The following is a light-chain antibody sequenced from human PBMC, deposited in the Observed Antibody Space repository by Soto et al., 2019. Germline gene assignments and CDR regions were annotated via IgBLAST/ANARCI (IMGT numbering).Light chain of an antibody. Sequence: DVQMTQSPSPLSASVGDRVTITCQASHDISDNLNWYQQKPGKAPKLLIYGASSLKTGVPSRFSGSGSGTHFSFTITSVQPEDIATYYCQQYGNIPGPFGPGTKVEIK. CDR1: HDISDN. CDR3: QQYGNIPGP. V-gene: IGKV1-33*01. CDR2: GAS. J-gene: IGKJ3*01.